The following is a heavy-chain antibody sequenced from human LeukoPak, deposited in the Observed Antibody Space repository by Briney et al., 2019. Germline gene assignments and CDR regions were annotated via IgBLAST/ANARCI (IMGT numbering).Heavy chain of an antibody. CDR1: GYTFSGYY. CDR3: ARDVDGNYRFDF. CDR2: INPNSRGT. J-gene: IGHJ4*02. V-gene: IGHV1-2*02. Sequence: GASVKVSCKASGYTFSGYYIRWVRQAPGQGLEWMSWINPNSRGTHSAQKFQGRVTMTSDTSISSPYLELSSQTSDDTAVYYCARDVDGNYRFDFWGQGTLVTVSS. D-gene: IGHD1-7*01.